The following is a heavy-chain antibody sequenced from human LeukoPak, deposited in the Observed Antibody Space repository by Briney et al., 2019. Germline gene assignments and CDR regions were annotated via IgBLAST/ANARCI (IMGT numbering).Heavy chain of an antibody. J-gene: IGHJ6*03. V-gene: IGHV4-59*01. CDR2: IYYSGST. D-gene: IGHD6-13*01. CDR3: ARVSEYSSSWYVPCYYYYMDV. CDR1: GGSISSYY. Sequence: PSEALSLTCTVSGGSISSYYWSWIRQPPGKGLEWIGYIYYSGSTNYNPSLKSRVTISVDTSKNQFSLKLSSVTAADTAVYYCARVSEYSSSWYVPCYYYYMDVWGKGTTVTISS.